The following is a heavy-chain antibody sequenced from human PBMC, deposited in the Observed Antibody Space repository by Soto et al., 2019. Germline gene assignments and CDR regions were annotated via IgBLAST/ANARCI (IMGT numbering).Heavy chain of an antibody. CDR2: INHSGST. J-gene: IGHJ6*02. Sequence: SETLSLTCAVYGGSFSGYYWSWIRQPPGKGLEWIGEINHSGSTNYNPSLKSRVTISVDTSKNQFSLKLSSVTAADTAVYYRARGGLAAAGTRYYGMDVWGQGTTVTVSS. D-gene: IGHD6-13*01. CDR3: ARGGLAAAGTRYYGMDV. V-gene: IGHV4-34*01. CDR1: GGSFSGYY.